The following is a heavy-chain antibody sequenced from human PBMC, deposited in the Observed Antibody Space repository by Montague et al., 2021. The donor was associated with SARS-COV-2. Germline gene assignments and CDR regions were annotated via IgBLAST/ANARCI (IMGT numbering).Heavy chain of an antibody. J-gene: IGHJ6*02. Sequence: CAISGDSVSSNSAAWNWIRQSPSRGLEWLGRTYYRSKWYNDYAVXXKSRITINPDTSKNQFSLQPNSVTPEDTAVYYCASGRMVPYSSSWTTLYYYYGMDVWGQGTTVTVSS. D-gene: IGHD6-13*01. CDR1: GDSVSSNSAA. CDR2: TYYRSKWYN. CDR3: ASGRMVPYSSSWTTLYYYYGMDV. V-gene: IGHV6-1*01.